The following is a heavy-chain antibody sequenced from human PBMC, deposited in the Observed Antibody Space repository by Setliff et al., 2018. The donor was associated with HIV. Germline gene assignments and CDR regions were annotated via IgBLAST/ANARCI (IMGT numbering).Heavy chain of an antibody. CDR3: ARHINSYWYGDGMDV. V-gene: IGHV5-51*01. D-gene: IGHD2-8*02. J-gene: IGHJ6*02. CDR2: IYPGDSDT. Sequence: GESLTISCMGSGYSFTSYWIAWVRQMPGKGLEWMGLIYPGDSDTRYSPSFQGQVTISVDKSIRTAYLQWSSLKASDTATYYCARHINSYWYGDGMDVWGQGTTVTVS. CDR1: GYSFTSYW.